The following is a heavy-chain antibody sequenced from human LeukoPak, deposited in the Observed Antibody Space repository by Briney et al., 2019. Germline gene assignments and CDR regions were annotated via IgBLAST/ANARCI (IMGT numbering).Heavy chain of an antibody. V-gene: IGHV4-59*01. Sequence: SETLSLTCTVSGGSIGSYYWSCIRQPPGKGLEWIGYIYYSGSTNYNPSLKSRVTISVDTSKNQFSLKLSSVTAADTAVYYCARDHNAFDFWGQGTMVTVSS. CDR2: IYYSGST. CDR1: GGSIGSYY. J-gene: IGHJ3*01. CDR3: ARDHNAFDF.